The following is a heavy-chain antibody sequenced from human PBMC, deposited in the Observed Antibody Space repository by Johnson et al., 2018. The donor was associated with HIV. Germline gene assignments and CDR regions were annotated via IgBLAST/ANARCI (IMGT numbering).Heavy chain of an antibody. V-gene: IGHV3-33*06. CDR1: GFTFSNYG. J-gene: IGHJ3*02. D-gene: IGHD2-8*02. Sequence: QVQLVESGGGVVQPGRSLRLSCAASGFTFSNYGMHWVRQAPGKGLEWVAVIWFDGSNKYYADSVKGRFTISRDNSKNTLYLQMNSLRPEDTAVYYCAKSGLFVLVVYAPDVFDIWGQGTMVTVSS. CDR3: AKSGLFVLVVYAPDVFDI. CDR2: IWFDGSNK.